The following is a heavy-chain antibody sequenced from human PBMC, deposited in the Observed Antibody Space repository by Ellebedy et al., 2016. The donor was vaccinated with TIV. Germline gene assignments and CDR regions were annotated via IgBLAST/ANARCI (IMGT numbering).Heavy chain of an antibody. CDR1: GFTFSSYW. V-gene: IGHV3-7*01. CDR3: ARTDFDWLLNFDY. Sequence: GGSLRLSXAASGFTFSSYWMSWVRQAPGKGLEWVANIKQDGSEKYYVDSVKGRFTISRDNAKNSLYLQMNSLRAEDTAVYYCARTDFDWLLNFDYWGQGTLVTVSS. J-gene: IGHJ4*02. D-gene: IGHD3-9*01. CDR2: IKQDGSEK.